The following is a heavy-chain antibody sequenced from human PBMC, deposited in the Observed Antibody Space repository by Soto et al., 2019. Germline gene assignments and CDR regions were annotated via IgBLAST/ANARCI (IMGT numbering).Heavy chain of an antibody. CDR3: ARGAGIAAAGIFDY. Sequence: SETLSLTCTASGGSISSYYWSWIRQPPGKGLEWIGYIYYSGSTNYNPSLKSRVTISVDTSKNQFSLKLSSVTAADTAVYYCARGAGIAAAGIFDYWGQGTLVTVSS. V-gene: IGHV4-59*01. D-gene: IGHD6-13*01. CDR2: IYYSGST. CDR1: GGSISSYY. J-gene: IGHJ4*02.